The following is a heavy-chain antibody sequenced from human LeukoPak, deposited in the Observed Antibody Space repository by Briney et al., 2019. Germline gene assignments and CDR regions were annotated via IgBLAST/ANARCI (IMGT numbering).Heavy chain of an antibody. V-gene: IGHV4-34*01. CDR3: ARRLWFGVLNWFDP. CDR2: INHSGST. J-gene: IGHJ5*02. CDR1: GGSFSGYY. D-gene: IGHD3-10*01. Sequence: SETLSLTCAVYGGSFSGYYWSWIRQPPGKGLEWIGEINHSGSTNYNPSLKSRVTISVDTSKNQFSLKLSSVTAADTAVYYCARRLWFGVLNWFDPWGQGTLVTVSS.